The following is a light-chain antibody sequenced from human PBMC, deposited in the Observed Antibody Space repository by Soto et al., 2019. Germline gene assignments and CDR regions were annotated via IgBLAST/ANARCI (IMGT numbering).Light chain of an antibody. V-gene: IGLV4-69*01. CDR1: SGHSSYA. J-gene: IGLJ7*01. CDR3: QTWGTGIHV. CDR2: LNSDGSH. Sequence: QSVLTQSPSASASLGASVKLTCTLSSGHSSYAIAWHQQQPEKGPRYLMKLNSDGSHSKGDGIPDRFSGSSSGAERYLTISSLQSEDEADYCCQTWGTGIHVFGGGTQLTVL.